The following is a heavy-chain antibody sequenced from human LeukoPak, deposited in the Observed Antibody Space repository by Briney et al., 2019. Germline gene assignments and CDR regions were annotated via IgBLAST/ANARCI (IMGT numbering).Heavy chain of an antibody. J-gene: IGHJ4*02. CDR3: ARHDIVGATKGEPYFDY. V-gene: IGHV3-53*04. Sequence: PGGSLRLSCAASGFTVSSNYMSWVRQAPGKGLEWVSVIYSGGSTYYADSVKGRFTISRHNSKNTLYLQMNSLRAEDTAVYYCARHDIVGATKGEPYFDYWGQGTLVTVSS. D-gene: IGHD1-26*01. CDR2: IYSGGST. CDR1: GFTVSSNY.